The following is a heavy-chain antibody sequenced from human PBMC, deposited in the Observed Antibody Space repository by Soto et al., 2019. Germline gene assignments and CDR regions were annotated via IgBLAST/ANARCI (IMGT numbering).Heavy chain of an antibody. CDR1: CGSISNLY. Sequence: SETRPRSCTVFCGSISNLYGSRILKHPRKGVEGIGYIYYSENTYSNPSLKSRVAISGDTSKNQFSLKLSSVTAADTAVYYCANLAMLTFGGAIGPNDEFDICGQGTMLIVS. CDR3: ANLAMLTFGGAIGPNDEFDI. V-gene: IGHV4-30-4*01. J-gene: IGHJ3*02. CDR2: IYYSENT. D-gene: IGHD3-16*01.